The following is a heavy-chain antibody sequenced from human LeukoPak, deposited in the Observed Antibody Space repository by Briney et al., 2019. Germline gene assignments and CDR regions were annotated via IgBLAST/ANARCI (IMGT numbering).Heavy chain of an antibody. CDR1: GFAFSSYS. J-gene: IGHJ5*02. Sequence: GGSLRLSCAASGFAFSSYSMNWVRQAPGKGLEWVSSISSSSSYIYYADSVKGRFTISRDNAKNSLYLQMNSLRAEDTAVYYCARVIRGGYCSGGSCYGSWGQGTLVTVSS. V-gene: IGHV3-21*01. CDR3: ARVIRGGYCSGGSCYGS. D-gene: IGHD2-15*01. CDR2: ISSSSSYI.